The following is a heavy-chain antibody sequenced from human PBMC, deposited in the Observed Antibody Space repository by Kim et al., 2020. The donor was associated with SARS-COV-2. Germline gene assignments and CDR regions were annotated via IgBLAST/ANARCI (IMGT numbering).Heavy chain of an antibody. D-gene: IGHD3-22*01. CDR3: ARETYYYDSSGYYYVKYFDF. V-gene: IGHV3-11*04. Sequence: RFTISRDNAKNSLFLQMNSLRAEDTAVYYCARETYYYDSSGYYYVKYFDFWGQGTLVTVSS. J-gene: IGHJ4*02.